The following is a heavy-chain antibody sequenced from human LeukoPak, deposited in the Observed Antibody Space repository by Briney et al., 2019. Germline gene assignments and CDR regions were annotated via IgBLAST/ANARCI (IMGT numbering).Heavy chain of an antibody. CDR1: GYTFTSYG. D-gene: IGHD6-13*01. CDR3: TAGSPVQHLLQDAFDI. J-gene: IGHJ3*02. CDR2: ISAYNGNT. Sequence: ASVKVSCKASGYTFTSYGISWVRQAPGQGLEWMGWISAYNGNTNYAQKLQGRVTMTTDTSTSTAYMELRSLRSDDTAVYYCTAGSPVQHLLQDAFDIWGQGTMITVSS. V-gene: IGHV1-18*01.